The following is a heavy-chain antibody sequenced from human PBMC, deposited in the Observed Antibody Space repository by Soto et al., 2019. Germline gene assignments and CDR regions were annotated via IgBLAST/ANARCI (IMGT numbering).Heavy chain of an antibody. D-gene: IGHD2-15*01. CDR2: TYHSGST. V-gene: IGHV4-30-2*01. J-gene: IGHJ4*02. CDR3: ARARGVVDY. CDR1: GGSISSGGYS. Sequence: QLQLQESGSGLVKPSQTLSLTCAVSGGSISSGGYSWSWIRQPPGKGLEWIGYTYHSGSTYYNPSLKSRVTISVDRSKNQFSLKLSSVTAADTAVYYCARARGVVDYWGQGTLVTVSS.